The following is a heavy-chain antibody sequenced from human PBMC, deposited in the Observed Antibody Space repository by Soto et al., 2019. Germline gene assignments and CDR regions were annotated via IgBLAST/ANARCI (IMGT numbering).Heavy chain of an antibody. CDR1: GVSFSGYY. V-gene: IGHV4-34*01. J-gene: IGHJ4*02. CDR3: ATRVASYLYYFDY. CDR2: INHSGST. Sequence: PSETLSLTCAVYGVSFSGYYWSWIRQPPGKGLEWIGEINHSGSTNYNPSLKSRVTISVDTSKNQFSLKLSSVTAADTAVYYCATRVASYLYYFDYWGQGTLVTVSS. D-gene: IGHD1-26*01.